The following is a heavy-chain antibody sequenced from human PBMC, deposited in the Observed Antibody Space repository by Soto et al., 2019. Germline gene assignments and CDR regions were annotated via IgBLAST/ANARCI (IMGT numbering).Heavy chain of an antibody. V-gene: IGHV4-59*01. CDR3: ARGRGFCSSTSCRGYFDY. D-gene: IGHD2-2*01. J-gene: IGHJ4*02. CDR1: GDSISSYY. CDR2: IYYSGST. Sequence: PSETLSLTCTVSGDSISSYYWSWIRQPPGKGLEWIGYIYYSGSTNYNPSLKSRVTISVDTSKNQFSLKLTSVTAADTAVYYCARGRGFCSSTSCRGYFDYWGQGILVTVSS.